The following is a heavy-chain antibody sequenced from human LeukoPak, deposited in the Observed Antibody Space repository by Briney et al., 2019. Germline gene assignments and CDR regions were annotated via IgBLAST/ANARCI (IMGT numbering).Heavy chain of an antibody. J-gene: IGHJ4*02. CDR2: IYYSGST. CDR3: ATRSGSYSFNFDY. D-gene: IGHD1-26*01. V-gene: IGHV4-59*01. Sequence: SETLSLTCTVYGGSISSYYWSWIRQAPGKGLEWIGYIYYSGSTNYNPSLKSRVIISVDTSKNQFSLKLSSVTAADTAVYYCATRSGSYSFNFDYWGQGTLVTVSS. CDR1: GGSISSYY.